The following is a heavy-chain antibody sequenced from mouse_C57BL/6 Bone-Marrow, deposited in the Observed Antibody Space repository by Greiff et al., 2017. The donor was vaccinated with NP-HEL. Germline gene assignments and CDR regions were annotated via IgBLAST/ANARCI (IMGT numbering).Heavy chain of an antibody. V-gene: IGHV1-64*01. CDR1: GYTFTSSW. J-gene: IGHJ3*01. CDR3: ARSGSKAY. Sequence: VQLQQPGAELVKPGASVKLSCKASGYTFTSSWMHWVKQRPGQGLEWIGMIHPNSGSTNYNEKFKSKATLTVDKSSSTAYMQLSRLTSEDSAVYYCARSGSKAYWGQGTLVTVSA. CDR2: IHPNSGST. D-gene: IGHD1-1*01.